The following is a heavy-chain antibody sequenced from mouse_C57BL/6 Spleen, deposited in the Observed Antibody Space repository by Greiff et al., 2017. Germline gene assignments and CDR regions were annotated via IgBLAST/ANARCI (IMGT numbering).Heavy chain of an antibody. CDR3: VRCGSYSYWYFDV. V-gene: IGHV10-3*01. J-gene: IGHJ1*03. Sequence: EVKVVESGGGLVQPKGSLKLSCAASGFTFNTYAMHWVRQAPGKGLEWVARIRSKSSNYATYYADSVKDRFTISRDDSQSMLYLQMNNMKTEDQARDDCVRCGSYSYWYFDVWGTGTTVTVSS. CDR2: IRSKSSNYAT. CDR1: GFTFNTYA. D-gene: IGHD1-1*02.